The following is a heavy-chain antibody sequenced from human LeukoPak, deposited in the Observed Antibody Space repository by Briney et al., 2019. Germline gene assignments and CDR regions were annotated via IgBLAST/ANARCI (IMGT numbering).Heavy chain of an antibody. CDR1: GFTFSSYA. CDR2: ISGSGDST. V-gene: IGHV3-23*01. CDR3: AKGRGYSTTWYSDY. D-gene: IGHD5-12*01. Sequence: GGSLRLSCAASGFTFSSYAMSWVRQAPGKGLEWVSAISGSGDSTDYADSVKGRFTISRDDSRNTLYLQMNSLRAEDTAIYYCAKGRGYSTTWYSDYWGQGTLVTVSS. J-gene: IGHJ4*02.